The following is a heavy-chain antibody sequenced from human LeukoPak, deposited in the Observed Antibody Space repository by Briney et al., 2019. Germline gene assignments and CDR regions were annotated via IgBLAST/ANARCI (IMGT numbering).Heavy chain of an antibody. D-gene: IGHD2-2*02. Sequence: SETLSLTCAVYGGSFSGYYWSWIRQPPGKGLEWIGEINHSGSTNYNPSLKSRVTISVDTSKYQFSLKLSSVTAADTAVYYCARGRYCSSTSCYRRDYYYYMDVWGKGTTVTVSS. V-gene: IGHV4-34*01. CDR3: ARGRYCSSTSCYRRDYYYYMDV. CDR1: GGSFSGYY. CDR2: INHSGST. J-gene: IGHJ6*03.